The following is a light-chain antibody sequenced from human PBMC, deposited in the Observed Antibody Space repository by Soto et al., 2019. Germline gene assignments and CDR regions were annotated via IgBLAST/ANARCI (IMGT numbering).Light chain of an antibody. V-gene: IGKV3-15*01. CDR1: QTLYNN. CDR2: GAS. Sequence: EIVMTQSPATLSVSPGERVTLSCRASQTLYNNLAWYQQKLGRAPRLLIYGASARATDIPARFSGSGSGTEFTLTISGLQSEDFAIYYCQQYSDWPLTFGGGTKVEIK. J-gene: IGKJ4*01. CDR3: QQYSDWPLT.